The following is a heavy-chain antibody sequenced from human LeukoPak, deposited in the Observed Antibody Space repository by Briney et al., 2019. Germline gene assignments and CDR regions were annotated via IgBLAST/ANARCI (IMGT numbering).Heavy chain of an antibody. J-gene: IGHJ3*02. V-gene: IGHV4-34*01. CDR3: ASEGDSSGYYGSAFDI. CDR2: INHSGST. Sequence: SETLSLTCAVYGGSFSGYYWSWIRQPPGKGLEWIGEINHSGSTNYNPSLKSRVTISVDTSKNQFSLKLSSVTAADTAVYYCASEGDSSGYYGSAFDIWGQGTMVTVSS. CDR1: GGSFSGYY. D-gene: IGHD3-22*01.